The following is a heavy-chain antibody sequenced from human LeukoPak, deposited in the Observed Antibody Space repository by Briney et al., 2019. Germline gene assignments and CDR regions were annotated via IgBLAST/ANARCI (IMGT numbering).Heavy chain of an antibody. Sequence: GGSLRLSCEASGFRFSVYWLNWVRQAPGQGREWGANINPDGSGKYYVDSVKGRFTISRDDAKNSLYLQMNSVRAEDAAVYYCAGGANWGQGTPVTVSS. V-gene: IGHV3-7*04. CDR1: GFRFSVYW. CDR3: AGGAN. CDR2: INPDGSGK. J-gene: IGHJ4*02.